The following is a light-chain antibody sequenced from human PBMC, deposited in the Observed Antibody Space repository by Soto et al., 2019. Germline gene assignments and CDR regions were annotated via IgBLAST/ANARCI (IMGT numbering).Light chain of an antibody. CDR1: RGISSY. Sequence: AIRMTQSPSSFSASTVDRVTITCRASRGISSYLAWYQQKPGKAPKLLIYAASTLQSGVPSRFSGSGSGTDFTLTISCLQSEDFATYYCQQYYSYPQITFGQGTRLEI. V-gene: IGKV1-8*01. J-gene: IGKJ5*01. CDR2: AAS. CDR3: QQYYSYPQIT.